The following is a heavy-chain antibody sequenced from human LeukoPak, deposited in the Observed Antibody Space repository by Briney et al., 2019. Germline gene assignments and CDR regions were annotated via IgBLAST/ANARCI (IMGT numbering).Heavy chain of an antibody. J-gene: IGHJ3*02. V-gene: IGHV3-21*01. CDR2: ISSSSSYI. CDR1: GFTFSSYS. CDR3: AREARGGRYYDFWSGYYTIGAFDI. Sequence: PGGSLRLSCAASGFTFSSYSMNWVRQAPGKGLEWVSSISSSSSYIYYADSVKGRFTISRDNAKNSLYLQMNSLRAEDTAVYYCAREARGGRYYDFWSGYYTIGAFDIWGQGTMVTVSS. D-gene: IGHD3-3*01.